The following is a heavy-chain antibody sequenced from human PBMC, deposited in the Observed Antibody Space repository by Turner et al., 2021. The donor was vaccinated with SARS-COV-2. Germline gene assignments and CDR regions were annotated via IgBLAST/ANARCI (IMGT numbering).Heavy chain of an antibody. CDR1: GVSLTSTNFF. CDR2: FSYSGST. D-gene: IGHD3-22*01. V-gene: IGHV4-39*01. J-gene: IGHJ4*02. Sequence: QVPLQESGPGLVKPSETLSLSCTVAGVSLTSTNFFWGWIRQSPGKGLEWMGTFSYSGSTFYNPSFKGRVPMSADPSKRQFFLRLTSVTAADTAVYYCARLYHHDTSGVDFWGQGTQVAVSS. CDR3: ARLYHHDTSGVDF.